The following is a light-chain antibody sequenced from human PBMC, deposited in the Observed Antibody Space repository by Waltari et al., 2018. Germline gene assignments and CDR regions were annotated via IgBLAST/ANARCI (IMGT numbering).Light chain of an antibody. V-gene: IGLV4-69*01. CDR3: QTGGHGTWV. CDR2: VNSDGSH. Sequence: QLVLTQSPSASASLGASVKLTCTLSSGHSSHVIAWHQQQSEKGPRYLMKVNSDGSHSKGDDIPDRFSGSSSGAERYLTISSVQSEDEADYYCQTGGHGTWVFGGGTKLTVL. CDR1: SGHSSHV. J-gene: IGLJ3*02.